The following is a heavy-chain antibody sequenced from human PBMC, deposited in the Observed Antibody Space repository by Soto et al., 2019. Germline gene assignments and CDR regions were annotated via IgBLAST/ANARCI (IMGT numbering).Heavy chain of an antibody. D-gene: IGHD3-22*01. CDR2: IKQDGSEK. Sequence: GWSLRLSCAASGFTFSSYWMSWVRQAPGKGLEWVANIKQDGSEKYYVDSVKGRFTISRDNAKNSLYLQMNSLRAEDTALYYCARGWGYFDSSGFPYLYVMDVCGQGTTVTV. CDR1: GFTFSSYW. CDR3: ARGWGYFDSSGFPYLYVMDV. V-gene: IGHV3-7*01. J-gene: IGHJ6*02.